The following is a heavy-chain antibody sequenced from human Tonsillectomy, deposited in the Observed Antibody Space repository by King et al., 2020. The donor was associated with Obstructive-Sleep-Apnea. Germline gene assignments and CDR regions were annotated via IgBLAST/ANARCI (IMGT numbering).Heavy chain of an antibody. CDR2: ITSSSYI. J-gene: IGHJ2*01. D-gene: IGHD2-8*01. CDR1: GFTFSNYN. CDR3: ARDPDGQEYFDL. V-gene: IGHV3-21*01. Sequence: VQLVESGGGLVRPGGSLRLSCAASGFTFSNYNMNWVRQAPGKGLEWVSSITSSSYIYYAASVKGRFTISRDNAKNSLYLQMNSLRAEDTAVYHCARDPDGQEYFDLWGRATLVTVSS.